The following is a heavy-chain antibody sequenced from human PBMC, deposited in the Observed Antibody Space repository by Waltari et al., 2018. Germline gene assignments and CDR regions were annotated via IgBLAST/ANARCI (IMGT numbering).Heavy chain of an antibody. CDR2: ITSSSTCP. J-gene: IGHJ6*02. CDR3: ARDLGSRGPRGMDV. CDR1: GFTFSSYR. D-gene: IGHD2-2*01. V-gene: IGHV3-21*01. Sequence: EVQLVESGGGLVKPGGSLRLSCAASGFTFSSYRMNGVRQAPGKGLEWVSSITSSSTCPYYADSGKGRFTIPRDTARNSLFVEMKSLRAEDTAVYYCARDLGSRGPRGMDVWGQGTTVIVS.